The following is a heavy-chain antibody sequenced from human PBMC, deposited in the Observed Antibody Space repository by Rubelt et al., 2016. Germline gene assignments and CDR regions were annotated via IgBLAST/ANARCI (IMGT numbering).Heavy chain of an antibody. J-gene: IGHJ5*02. V-gene: IGHV4-34*01. Sequence: QVQLQQWGAGLLKPSETLSLTCVVYGGSFSGYYWTWIRLPPGKGLEWIGEIDHRGSTNYNPSLKSRVTMSVDTSKNQSSLKRSAVTAADTAVYYCARIDCSSTSCYFVDPWGQGTLVTVSS. CDR1: GGSFSGYY. CDR2: IDHRGST. D-gene: IGHD2-2*01. CDR3: ARIDCSSTSCYFVDP.